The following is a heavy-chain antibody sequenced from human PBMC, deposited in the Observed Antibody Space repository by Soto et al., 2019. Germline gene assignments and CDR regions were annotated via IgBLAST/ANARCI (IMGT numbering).Heavy chain of an antibody. Sequence: QVQLQESGPGLVKPSQTLSLTCTVSGGSISSGDYYWSWIRQPPGKGLEWIGYIYYSGSTYYNPSLKSRVTISVDTSKNQFSLKLSSVTAADTAVYYCARDRWDCSGGSCYWTSYYYYYGMDVWGQGTTVTVSS. J-gene: IGHJ6*02. V-gene: IGHV4-30-4*01. CDR3: ARDRWDCSGGSCYWTSYYYYYGMDV. CDR1: GGSISSGDYY. CDR2: IYYSGST. D-gene: IGHD2-15*01.